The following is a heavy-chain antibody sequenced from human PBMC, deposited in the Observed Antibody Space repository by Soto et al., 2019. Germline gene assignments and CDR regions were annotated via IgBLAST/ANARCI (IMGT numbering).Heavy chain of an antibody. D-gene: IGHD2-2*01. V-gene: IGHV1-18*01. CDR2: ISAYNGNT. J-gene: IGHJ6*02. CDR3: ARDCSSTSCYVRSYYYYYGMDV. Sequence: ASVKVSCKASGYTFTSYGISWVRQAPGQGLEWMGWISAYNGNTNYAQKLQGRVTMTTDTSTSTAYMELRSLRSDDTAVYYCARDCSSTSCYVRSYYYYYGMDVWVQGTTVTVSS. CDR1: GYTFTSYG.